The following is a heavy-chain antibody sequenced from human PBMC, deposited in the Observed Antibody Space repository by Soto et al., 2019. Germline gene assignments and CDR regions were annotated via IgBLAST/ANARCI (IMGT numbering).Heavy chain of an antibody. D-gene: IGHD3-10*01. V-gene: IGHV3-21*06. CDR1: GFTFSSST. J-gene: IGHJ4*02. CDR2: ISSSSSYI. CDR3: ARDIGEMSAV. Sequence: PGGSLRLSCTGSGFTFSSSTMTWVRQGPGKGLEWVSSISSSSSYIYFADSLKGRLTISRDNAKNSLYLQMNSLRAEDTAVYYCARDIGEMSAVWGQGTQVTVSS.